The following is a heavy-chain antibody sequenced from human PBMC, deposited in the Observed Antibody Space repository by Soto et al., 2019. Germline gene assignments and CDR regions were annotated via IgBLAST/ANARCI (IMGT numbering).Heavy chain of an antibody. V-gene: IGHV4-30-4*01. Sequence: SETLSLTCTVSGGSIRNGDYYWGWIRQPPGKGLERIGYVYYSGTTYSHPSLNSRVSISVDTSENQFSLRLTSVTAADTAVYYCVTVNLVGAAYYFDYWGPGTLVTVS. CDR2: VYYSGTT. D-gene: IGHD1-26*01. CDR1: GGSIRNGDYY. CDR3: VTVNLVGAAYYFDY. J-gene: IGHJ4*02.